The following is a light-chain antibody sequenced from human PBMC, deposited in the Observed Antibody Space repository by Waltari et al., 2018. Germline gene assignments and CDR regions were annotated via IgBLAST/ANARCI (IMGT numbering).Light chain of an antibody. CDR1: SSNIGAGYD. CDR2: ENS. V-gene: IGLV1-40*01. CDR3: QSFDSSLGGSV. Sequence: QSVLTQPPSVSGAPGQRVTISCTGSSSNIGAGYDVHWYQHLPGIAPKPLIKENSNRPSGVPDRFAGAKSGTSASRAITGLQAEDEADYYCQSFDSSLGGSVFGTGTKVSVL. J-gene: IGLJ1*01.